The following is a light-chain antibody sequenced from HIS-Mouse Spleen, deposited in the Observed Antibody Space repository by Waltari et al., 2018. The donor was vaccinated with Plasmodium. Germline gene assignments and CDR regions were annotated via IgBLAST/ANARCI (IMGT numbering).Light chain of an antibody. CDR2: EDS. CDR3: YSTDSSGNHRV. J-gene: IGLJ3*02. Sequence: SYELTQPPSVSVSPGQTARITCSGDALPTKYAYWYQQKSGPAPVLVLYEDSKRPSGIPERFSGSSSGTMATLTISGAQVEDEADYYCYSTDSSGNHRVFGGGTKLTVL. CDR1: ALPTKY. V-gene: IGLV3-10*01.